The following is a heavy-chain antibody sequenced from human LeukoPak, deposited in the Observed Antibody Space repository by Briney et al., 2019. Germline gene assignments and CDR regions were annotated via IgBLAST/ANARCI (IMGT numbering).Heavy chain of an antibody. D-gene: IGHD5-12*01. Sequence: GGSLRLSCAASGFTFSSYGMHWVRQAPGKGLEWVAFIRYDGGNKYYADSVKGRFTISRDNSKSTLYLQMNSLRAEDTAVYYCAKVLASGYDSRWAFDIWGQGTMVTVSS. V-gene: IGHV3-30*02. CDR3: AKVLASGYDSRWAFDI. CDR1: GFTFSSYG. J-gene: IGHJ3*02. CDR2: IRYDGGNK.